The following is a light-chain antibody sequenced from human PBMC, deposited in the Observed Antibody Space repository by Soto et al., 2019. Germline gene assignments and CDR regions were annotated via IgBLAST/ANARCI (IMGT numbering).Light chain of an antibody. J-gene: IGLJ3*02. CDR1: KLGDKY. CDR2: QDN. V-gene: IGLV3-1*01. CDR3: QAWASTTEVA. Sequence: SYELTQPPSLFVSPGQTATITCSGDKLGDKYVCWYHQRPGQSPVLVIYQDNDRPSGIPDRFSGSTSGNTATLTISGTQAMDEGDYFCQAWASTTEVAFGGGTKLTVL.